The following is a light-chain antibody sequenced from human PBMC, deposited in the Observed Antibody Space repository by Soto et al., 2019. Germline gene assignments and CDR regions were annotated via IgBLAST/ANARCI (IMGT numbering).Light chain of an antibody. J-gene: IGLJ2*01. Sequence: QSALTQPRSVSGSPGPSVTISCTGTSSDVGVYNYVSWYQHHPGKAPTLMIYDVTKRPSGVPDRFSGSKSGYTASLTISGLQAEDEADYYCCSYAGSYTLLFGGGTKLTVL. CDR3: CSYAGSYTLL. CDR2: DVT. CDR1: SSDVGVYNY. V-gene: IGLV2-11*01.